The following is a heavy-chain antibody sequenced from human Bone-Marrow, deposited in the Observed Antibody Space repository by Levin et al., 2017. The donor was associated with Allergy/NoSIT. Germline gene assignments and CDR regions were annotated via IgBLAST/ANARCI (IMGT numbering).Heavy chain of an antibody. CDR2: INSDGSST. CDR1: GFTFSSYW. D-gene: IGHD2-2*02. J-gene: IGHJ6*02. V-gene: IGHV3-74*01. CDR3: ARAVIGKHCSSTSCYTAGYGMDV. Sequence: GGSLRLSCAASGFTFSSYWMHWVRQAPGKGLVWVSRINSDGSSTSYADSVKGRFTISRDNAKNTLYLQMNSLRAEDTAVYYCARAVIGKHCSSTSCYTAGYGMDVWGQGTTVTVSS.